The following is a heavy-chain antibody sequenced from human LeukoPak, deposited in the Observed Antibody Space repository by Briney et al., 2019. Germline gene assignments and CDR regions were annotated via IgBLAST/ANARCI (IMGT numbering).Heavy chain of an antibody. CDR1: GGSISSSSYY. J-gene: IGHJ4*02. CDR2: IYYSGST. V-gene: IGHV4-39*01. Sequence: SETLSLTCTVSGGSISSSSYYWGWIRQPPGKGLEWIGSIYYSGSTYYNPSLKSRVTLSVDTSKNQLSLKLSSVTAADTAVYYCARIGYSSGWPQIDYWGQGTLVTVSS. D-gene: IGHD6-19*01. CDR3: ARIGYSSGWPQIDY.